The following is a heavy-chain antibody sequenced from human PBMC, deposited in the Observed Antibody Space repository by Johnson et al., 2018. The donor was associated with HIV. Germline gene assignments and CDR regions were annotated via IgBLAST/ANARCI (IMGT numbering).Heavy chain of an antibody. CDR1: GFTFDDYG. CDR2: INWNGGST. V-gene: IGHV3-20*04. CDR3: ARDRGLPGVAEAGNAFDI. J-gene: IGHJ3*02. D-gene: IGHD6-13*01. Sequence: MHLVESGGGLVQPGRSLRLSCAASGFTFDDYGMSWVRQAPGKGLEWVSGINWNGGSTGYADSVKGRFTISRDNSKNTLYLQMNSLRAEDTAVYYCARDRGLPGVAEAGNAFDIWGQGTLVTVSS.